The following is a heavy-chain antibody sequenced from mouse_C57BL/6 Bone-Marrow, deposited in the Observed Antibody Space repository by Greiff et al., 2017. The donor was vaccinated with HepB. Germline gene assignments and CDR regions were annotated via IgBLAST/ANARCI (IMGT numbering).Heavy chain of an antibody. J-gene: IGHJ4*01. D-gene: IGHD1-1*01. Sequence: EVQVVESGGGLVKPGGSLKLSCAASGFTFSSYAMSWVRQTPEKRLEWVATISDGGSYTYYPDNVKGRFTISRDNAKNNLYLQMSHLKSEDTAMYYCARDLITTVYYYAMDYWGQGTSVTVSS. V-gene: IGHV5-4*01. CDR1: GFTFSSYA. CDR2: ISDGGSYT. CDR3: ARDLITTVYYYAMDY.